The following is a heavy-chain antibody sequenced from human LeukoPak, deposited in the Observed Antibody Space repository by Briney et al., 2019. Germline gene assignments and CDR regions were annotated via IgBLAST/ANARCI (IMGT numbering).Heavy chain of an antibody. Sequence: PSETLSLTCTVSGGSISSYYWSWIRQPPGKGLEWIGYIYYSGSTNYNPSLKSRVTISVDTSKNQFSLKLSSVTAADTAVYYCARGRGIAGIDYWGQGTLLTVSS. CDR2: IYYSGST. CDR3: ARGRGIAGIDY. J-gene: IGHJ4*02. CDR1: GGSISSYY. V-gene: IGHV4-59*08. D-gene: IGHD6-13*01.